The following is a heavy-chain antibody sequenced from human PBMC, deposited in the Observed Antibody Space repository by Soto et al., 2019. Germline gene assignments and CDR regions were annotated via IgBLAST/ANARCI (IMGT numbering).Heavy chain of an antibody. D-gene: IGHD3-3*01. CDR3: ARSWDFGVLRRAFDI. Sequence: GESLNISCRGSGYRFTSYWIGLMRTLPGKGLEWMGIIYPGDSDTRNSTSYQGQVTISADKSISTAYLQWSSLKASDTAMYYCARSWDFGVLRRAFDIWGQGTMVNVS. J-gene: IGHJ3*02. V-gene: IGHV5-51*01. CDR1: GYRFTSYW. CDR2: IYPGDSDT.